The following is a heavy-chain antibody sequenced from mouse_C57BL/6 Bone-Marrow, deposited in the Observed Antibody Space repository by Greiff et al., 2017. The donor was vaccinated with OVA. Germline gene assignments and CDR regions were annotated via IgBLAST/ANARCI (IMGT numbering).Heavy chain of an antibody. J-gene: IGHJ2*01. V-gene: IGHV1-82*01. CDR3: ARMLLRYFAY. D-gene: IGHD1-1*01. CDR2: IYPGDGGT. Sequence: VQLQQSGPELVKPGASVKISCKASGYAFSSSWMNWVKQRPGKGLEWIGRIYPGDGGTNYNGKFKGKATLTADKSSTTAYMHLSSLTSEDSAVYFCARMLLRYFAYWGQGTTLTVSA. CDR1: GYAFSSSW.